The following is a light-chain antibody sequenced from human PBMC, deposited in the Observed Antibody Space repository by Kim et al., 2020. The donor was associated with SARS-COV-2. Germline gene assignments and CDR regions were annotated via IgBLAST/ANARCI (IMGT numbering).Light chain of an antibody. CDR1: SGSIDDNY. V-gene: IGLV6-57*03. Sequence: GETITTSSTRSSGSIDDNYVQWYQQRPGGVPIIVIYEDDQRPSGVSDRFSGSIDNSSNSASLTISGLKTEDEADYYCQSYNRSNVVFGGGTKLTVL. J-gene: IGLJ2*01. CDR3: QSYNRSNVV. CDR2: EDD.